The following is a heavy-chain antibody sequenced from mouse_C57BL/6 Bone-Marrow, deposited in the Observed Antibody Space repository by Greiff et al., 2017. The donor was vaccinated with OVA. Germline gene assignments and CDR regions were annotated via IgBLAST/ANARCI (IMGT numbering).Heavy chain of an antibody. CDR2: IYPGNSDT. V-gene: IGHV1-5*01. Sequence: VHVKQSGTVLARPGASVKMSCKTSGYTFTSYWMHWVKQRPGQGLEWIGAIYPGNSDTSYNQKFKGKAKLTAVTSASTAYMELSSLTNEDSAVYYCTALYGSSYGSFDYWGQGTTLTVSS. CDR3: TALYGSSYGSFDY. J-gene: IGHJ2*01. CDR1: GYTFTSYW. D-gene: IGHD1-1*01.